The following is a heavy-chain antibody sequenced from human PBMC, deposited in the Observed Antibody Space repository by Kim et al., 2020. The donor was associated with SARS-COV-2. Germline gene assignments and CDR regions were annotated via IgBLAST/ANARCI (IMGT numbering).Heavy chain of an antibody. J-gene: IGHJ4*02. CDR3: ARWFRGATFDY. D-gene: IGHD1-26*01. Sequence: SETLSLTCAVYGGSFSGYYWSWIRQPPGKGLEWIGEINHSGSTNYNPSLKSRVTISVDTSKNQFSLKLSSVTAADTAVYYCARWFRGATFDYWGQGTLVT. CDR2: INHSGST. V-gene: IGHV4-34*01. CDR1: GGSFSGYY.